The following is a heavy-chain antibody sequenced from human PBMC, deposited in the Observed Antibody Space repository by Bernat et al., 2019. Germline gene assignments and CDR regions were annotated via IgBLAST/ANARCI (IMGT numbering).Heavy chain of an antibody. Sequence: QVQLVQSGAEVKKPGASVKVSCKASGYTFTSYGISWVRQAPGQGLEWMGWISAYNGNTNYAQKLQGRVTMTTDTSTSTAYMELRSLRSDDTAVYYCARDPIPRLKLGRRGQGWFDPWGQGTLVTGSS. CDR1: GYTFTSYG. CDR2: ISAYNGNT. V-gene: IGHV1-18*04. CDR3: ARDPIPRLKLGRRGQGWFDP. D-gene: IGHD1-1*01. J-gene: IGHJ5*02.